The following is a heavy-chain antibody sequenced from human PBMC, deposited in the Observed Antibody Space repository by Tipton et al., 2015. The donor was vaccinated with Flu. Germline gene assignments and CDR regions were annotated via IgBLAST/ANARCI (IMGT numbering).Heavy chain of an antibody. CDR3: ARAGSSDFYGWPYYFDH. CDR1: GDSIDSRYY. CDR2: IHREGTS. Sequence: TLSLTCSVSGDSIDSRYYWGWIRQPPGKGLEWIGNIHREGTSYYNPSLKSRVTMSVDKSKNQFSLRLNSVTAADTAVYYCARAGSSDFYGWPYYFDHWGQGSLVTVSS. J-gene: IGHJ4*02. V-gene: IGHV4-38-2*01. D-gene: IGHD3-22*01.